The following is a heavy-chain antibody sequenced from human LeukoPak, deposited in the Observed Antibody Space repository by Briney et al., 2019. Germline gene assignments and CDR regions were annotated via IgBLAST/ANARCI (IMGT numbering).Heavy chain of an antibody. CDR2: INPNSGGT. CDR1: GYTFTGYY. Sequence: ASVKVSCKASGYTFTGYYMHWVRQAPGQGLEWLGWINPNSGGTNYAQKFQGRVTITRDTSISTAYLELSRLRSDDTAEYYCARSYCSSNSCYYYYYMDVWGKGTTVTVSS. D-gene: IGHD2-2*01. CDR3: ARSYCSSNSCYYYYYMDV. V-gene: IGHV1-2*02. J-gene: IGHJ6*03.